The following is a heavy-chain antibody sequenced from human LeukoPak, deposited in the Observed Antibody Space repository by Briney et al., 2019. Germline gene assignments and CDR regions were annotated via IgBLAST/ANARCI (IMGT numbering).Heavy chain of an antibody. CDR1: GFTFSSYA. CDR3: AKVLGRSGSYYNRPYDY. Sequence: GGSLRLSCAASGFTFSSYAMSWVRQAPGKGLEWVSAISGSGGSTYYADSVKGRFTISRDNSKNTLYLQMNSLRAEDTAVYYCAKVLGRSGSYYNRPYDYWGQGTLVTVSS. D-gene: IGHD3-10*01. CDR2: ISGSGGST. V-gene: IGHV3-23*01. J-gene: IGHJ4*02.